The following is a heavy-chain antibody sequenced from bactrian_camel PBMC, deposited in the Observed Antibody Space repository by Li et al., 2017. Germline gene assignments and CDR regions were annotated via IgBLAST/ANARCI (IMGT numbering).Heavy chain of an antibody. CDR1: GFAFSLYV. D-gene: IGHD2*01. CDR2: IWSGGDNP. CDR3: VPTIGDRLPEFDY. V-gene: IGHV3S40*01. Sequence: VQLVESGGGLVQPGGSLRLSCAASGFAFSLYVMSWVRQAPGKGLEWVSAIWSGGDNPYYADSVKGRFTISRDNFKNTLYLQLNNLQTEDTAMYFCVPTIGDRLPEFDYWGQGTQVTVS. J-gene: IGHJ4*01.